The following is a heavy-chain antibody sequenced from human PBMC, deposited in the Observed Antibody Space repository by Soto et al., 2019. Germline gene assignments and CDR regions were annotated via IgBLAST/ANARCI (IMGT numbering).Heavy chain of an antibody. V-gene: IGHV1-69*08. CDR3: ARDQAYSSGWYADY. Sequence: QVQLVQSGAEVKKPGSSVKVSCKAPGGTFSSYTISWVRQAPGQGLEWMGRIIPILGIANYAQKFQGRVTITADKSTSTAYMELSSLRSEDTAVYYCARDQAYSSGWYADYWGQGTLVTVSS. D-gene: IGHD6-19*01. J-gene: IGHJ4*02. CDR1: GGTFSSYT. CDR2: IIPILGIA.